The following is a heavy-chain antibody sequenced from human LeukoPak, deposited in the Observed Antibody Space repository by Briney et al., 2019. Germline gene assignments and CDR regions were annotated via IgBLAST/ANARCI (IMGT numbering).Heavy chain of an antibody. D-gene: IGHD5-12*01. CDR2: INPNSGGT. V-gene: IGHV1-2*02. CDR3: ARVVEVATITFDDY. CDR1: GYTFTGYY. J-gene: IGHJ4*02. Sequence: ASVYVSCKASGYTFTGYYMHWVRQAPGQGLEWMGWINPNSGGTNYAQKFQGRVTMTRDTSISTAYMELSRLRSDDTAVYYCARVVEVATITFDDYWGQGTLVTVSS.